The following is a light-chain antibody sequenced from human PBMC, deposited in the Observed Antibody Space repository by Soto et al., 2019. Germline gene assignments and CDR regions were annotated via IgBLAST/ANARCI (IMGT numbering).Light chain of an antibody. Sequence: EIVMTQSPATLSVSPGERATLSCSASQSVSGNLAWYQQKPGQAPRLLIYGASTRATGIPARFSGSGSGTEFTLTISSLQSEDFAVYYCQHYNNWPLTFGQGTKVEIK. CDR3: QHYNNWPLT. CDR1: QSVSGN. J-gene: IGKJ1*01. V-gene: IGKV3-15*01. CDR2: GAS.